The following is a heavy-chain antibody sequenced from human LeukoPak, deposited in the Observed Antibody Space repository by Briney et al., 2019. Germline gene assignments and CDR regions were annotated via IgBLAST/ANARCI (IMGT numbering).Heavy chain of an antibody. CDR3: ARGRPWFDP. J-gene: IGHJ5*02. V-gene: IGHV4-34*01. CDR1: GGSFSGYY. Sequence: SETLSLTCAVYGGSFSGYYWSWIRQPPGKGLEWIGEINHSGSTNYNPSLKSRVTISVDTSKNQFSLKLSSVTAADTAVYYCARGRPWFDPLGQGTLVTVSS. CDR2: INHSGST.